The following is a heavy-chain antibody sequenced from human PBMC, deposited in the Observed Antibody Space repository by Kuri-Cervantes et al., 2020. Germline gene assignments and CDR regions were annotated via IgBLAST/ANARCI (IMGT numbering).Heavy chain of an antibody. CDR2: ISWNSGSI. J-gene: IGHJ3*02. CDR3: AKDTEGGAAGSAFDI. V-gene: IGHV3-9*01. CDR1: GFTFDDYA. Sequence: GGSLRLSCAASGFTFDDYAMHWVRQAPGKGLEWVSGISWNSGSIGYADSVKGRFTISRDNAKNSLYLQMNSLRAEDTALYYCAKDTEGGAAGSAFDIWGQGTMVTVSS. D-gene: IGHD6-13*01.